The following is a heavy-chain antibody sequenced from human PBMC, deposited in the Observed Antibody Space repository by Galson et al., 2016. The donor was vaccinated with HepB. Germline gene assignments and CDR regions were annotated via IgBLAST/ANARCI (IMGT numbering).Heavy chain of an antibody. Sequence: SLRLSCAASGFTFRSYGMSWVRQAPGKGLQWVSTINDDATRTHYADSVRGRFTISRDNYKNTLYLQMNRLRADDTALYYCIKDHQYDVDFFWGQGILVTVSS. CDR2: INDDATRT. D-gene: IGHD3-16*01. J-gene: IGHJ4*02. CDR1: GFTFRSYG. CDR3: IKDHQYDVDFF. V-gene: IGHV3-23*01.